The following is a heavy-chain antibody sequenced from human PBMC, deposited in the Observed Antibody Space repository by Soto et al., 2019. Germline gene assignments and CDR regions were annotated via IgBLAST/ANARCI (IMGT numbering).Heavy chain of an antibody. CDR1: GFPFSSYW. Sequence: GGSLRLCCAASGFPFSSYWMHWVRQAPGKGLVWVSRINSDGSSTSYADSVKGRFTISRDNAKNTLYLQMNSLRAEDTAVYYCAREYSSSWYSPDYYYYYGMDVWGQGTTVTVSS. CDR2: INSDGSST. D-gene: IGHD6-13*01. V-gene: IGHV3-74*01. J-gene: IGHJ6*02. CDR3: AREYSSSWYSPDYYYYYGMDV.